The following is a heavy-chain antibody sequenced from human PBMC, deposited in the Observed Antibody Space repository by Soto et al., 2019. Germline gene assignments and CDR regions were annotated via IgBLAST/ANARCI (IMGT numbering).Heavy chain of an antibody. V-gene: IGHV1-18*01. CDR3: ARDAPPEDY. Sequence: QVQLVQSGAEVKKPGASVKVSCKASGYTFTSYGISWVRPAPGQGLEWMGWIRPYNGNTNYAQKLQGRVTMTTDTPTSTAYMELRSLHSDDKAVYSWARDAPPEDYWGQGTLVTVSS. CDR1: GYTFTSYG. CDR2: IRPYNGNT. J-gene: IGHJ4*02.